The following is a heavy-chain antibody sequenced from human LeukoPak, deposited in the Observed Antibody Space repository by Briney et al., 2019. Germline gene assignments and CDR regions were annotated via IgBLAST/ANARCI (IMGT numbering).Heavy chain of an antibody. CDR2: INPNSGGT. J-gene: IGHJ3*02. CDR3: ARGAAMASYAFDI. CDR1: GYTFTGYY. V-gene: IGHV1-2*04. Sequence: ASVKVSCKASGYTFTGYYMHWVRQAPGQGLEWMGWINPNSGGTNYAQKFQGWVTMTRDTSISTAYMELSRLRSDDTAVYYCARGAAMASYAFDIWGQGTMVTVSS. D-gene: IGHD5-18*01.